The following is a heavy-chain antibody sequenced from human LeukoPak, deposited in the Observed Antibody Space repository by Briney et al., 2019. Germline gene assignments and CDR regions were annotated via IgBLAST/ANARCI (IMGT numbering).Heavy chain of an antibody. J-gene: IGHJ4*02. CDR1: GFTFDDYA. CDR3: AREVSGSSYFDY. V-gene: IGHV3-9*01. D-gene: IGHD1-26*01. CDR2: ISWNSGSI. Sequence: PGGSLRLSCAASGFTFDDYAMHWVRQAPGKGLEWVSGISWNSGSIGYADSVKGRFTISRDNAKNSLYLQMNSLRAEDTALYYCAREVSGSSYFDYWGQGTLVTVSS.